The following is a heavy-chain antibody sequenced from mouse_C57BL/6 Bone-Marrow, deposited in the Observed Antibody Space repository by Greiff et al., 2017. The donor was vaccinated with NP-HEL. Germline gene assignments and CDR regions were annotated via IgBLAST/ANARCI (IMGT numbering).Heavy chain of an antibody. Sequence: VQLQQSGPELVKPGASVKISCKASGYAFSSSWMNWVKQRPGKGLEWIGRIYPGDGDTNYNGKFKGKATLTADKSSSTAYMQLSSLTSEDSAVYFCARVGKLRGIIDYFDYWGQGTTLTVSS. D-gene: IGHD1-1*02. CDR1: GYAFSSSW. J-gene: IGHJ2*01. V-gene: IGHV1-82*01. CDR2: IYPGDGDT. CDR3: ARVGKLRGIIDYFDY.